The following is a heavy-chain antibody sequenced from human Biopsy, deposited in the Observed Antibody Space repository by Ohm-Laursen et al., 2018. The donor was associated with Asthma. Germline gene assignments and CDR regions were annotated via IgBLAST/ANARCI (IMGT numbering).Heavy chain of an antibody. CDR3: ARGDSSNWSHYYFDY. V-gene: IGHV3-53*01. Sequence: SLRLSCTASGFAVSRDHMFWVRQAPGRGLEWVSVIYSGGTSHTADSVRGRFTISRDYSKNTLYLQMHSLRAEDTAVYYCARGDSSNWSHYYFDYWGQGTLVTVSS. CDR1: GFAVSRDH. D-gene: IGHD3-22*01. J-gene: IGHJ4*02. CDR2: IYSGGTS.